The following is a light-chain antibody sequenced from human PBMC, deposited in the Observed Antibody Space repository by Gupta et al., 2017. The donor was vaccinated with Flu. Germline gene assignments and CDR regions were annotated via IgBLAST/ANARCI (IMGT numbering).Light chain of an antibody. J-gene: IGKJ2*01. CDR2: KAS. V-gene: IGKV1-5*03. Sequence: DIQMTQSPSTLSASVGDRVTITCRASQSIATWLAWYQQQPGKAPKLLIYKASSLESGVPSRFSGSGSGTEFTLTISSLQPDDFATYYCQQYSVFSLHMFGQGTKLEIK. CDR3: QQYSVFSLHM. CDR1: QSIATW.